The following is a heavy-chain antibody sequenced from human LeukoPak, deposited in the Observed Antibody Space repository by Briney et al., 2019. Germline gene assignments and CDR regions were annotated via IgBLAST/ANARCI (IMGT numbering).Heavy chain of an antibody. CDR3: AREYSSSWTTRVRDAFDI. J-gene: IGHJ3*02. CDR1: GYTFTGYY. CDR2: INPNSGGT. D-gene: IGHD6-13*01. Sequence: GASVKVSCKASGYTFTGYYMHWVRQAPGQGLEWMGWINPNSGGTNYAQKFQGWVTMTRDTSISTAYMELSRLRSDDTAVYYCAREYSSSWTTRVRDAFDIWGQGTMVTVSS. V-gene: IGHV1-2*04.